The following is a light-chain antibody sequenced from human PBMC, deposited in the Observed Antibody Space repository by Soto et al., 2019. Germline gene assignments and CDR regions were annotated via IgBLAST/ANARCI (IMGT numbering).Light chain of an antibody. CDR3: QHYVISPA. CDR1: HSVSSN. V-gene: IGKV3-15*01. J-gene: IGKJ4*01. CDR2: GAS. Sequence: EIVMTQSPATLSVSPGERATLSCRASHSVSSNLAWYQQKPGQAPRLLIYGASTRATGIPARFRGSGSGTEFTLTISSLQSEDFAVYYCQHYVISPAFGGGTKVEIK.